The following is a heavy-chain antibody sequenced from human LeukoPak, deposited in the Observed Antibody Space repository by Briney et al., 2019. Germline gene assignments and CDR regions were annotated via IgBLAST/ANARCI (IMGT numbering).Heavy chain of an antibody. CDR2: INPNSGGT. V-gene: IGHV1-2*02. J-gene: IGHJ5*02. CDR3: ARANVVSSFSLDP. D-gene: IGHD2-2*01. Sequence: ASVKVSCKASGYTFTGYYMHWVRQAPGQGLEWMGWINPNSGGTNYAQKFQGRVTMTRDTSISTAYMELSRLRSDDTAVYYCARANVVSSFSLDPWGQGTLVTVSS. CDR1: GYTFTGYY.